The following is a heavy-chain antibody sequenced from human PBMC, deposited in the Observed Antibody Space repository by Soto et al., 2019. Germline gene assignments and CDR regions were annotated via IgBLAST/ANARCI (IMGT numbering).Heavy chain of an antibody. D-gene: IGHD3-22*01. V-gene: IGHV4-61*01. CDR3: ARDGDYYDSSGS. Sequence: SETLSLTCTVSGGSVSSGSYYWSWIRQPPGKGLEWIGYIYYSGSTNYNPSLKSRVTISVDTSKNQFSLKLSSVTAADTAVYYCARDGDYYDSSGSWGQGTLVTVSS. CDR1: GGSVSSGSYY. J-gene: IGHJ4*02. CDR2: IYYSGST.